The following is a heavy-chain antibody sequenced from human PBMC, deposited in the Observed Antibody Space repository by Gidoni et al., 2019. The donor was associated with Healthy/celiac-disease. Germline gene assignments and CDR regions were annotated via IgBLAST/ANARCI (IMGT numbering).Heavy chain of an antibody. J-gene: IGHJ6*02. V-gene: IGHV3-53*01. CDR2: IYSGAST. D-gene: IGHD5-12*01. Sequence: EVQLVESGGGLIQPGGSLRLSCAASGFTVSSNYMSWFRQAPGKGLEWVSVIYSGASTYYADSVKGRFTISRDNSKNTLYLQMNSLRAEDTAVYYCARVGGGYVGGMDVWGQGTTVTVSS. CDR1: GFTVSSNY. CDR3: ARVGGGYVGGMDV.